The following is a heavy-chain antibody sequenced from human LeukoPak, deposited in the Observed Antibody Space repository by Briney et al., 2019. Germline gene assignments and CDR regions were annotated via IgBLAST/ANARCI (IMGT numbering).Heavy chain of an antibody. CDR2: FDPEDGET. D-gene: IGHD2-2*01. CDR3: ATIYILEVPAARFSNDAFDI. Sequence: GASVKVSCKVSGYTLTELSMHWVRQAPGKGLEWMGGFDPEDGETIYAQKFQGRVTMTEDTSTDTAYMELSSLRSEDTAVYYCATIYILEVPAARFSNDAFDIWGQGTMVTVSS. CDR1: GYTLTELS. J-gene: IGHJ3*02. V-gene: IGHV1-24*01.